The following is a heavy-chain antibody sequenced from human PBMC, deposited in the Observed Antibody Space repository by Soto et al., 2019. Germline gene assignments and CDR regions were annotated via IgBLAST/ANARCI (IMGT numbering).Heavy chain of an antibody. CDR1: GGTFSSYA. D-gene: IGHD6-13*01. Sequence: GASVKVSCKASGGTFSSYAISWVRQAPGQGLEWMGGIIPIFGTANYAQKFQGRVTITADKSTSTAYMELSSLRSEDTAVYYCARDGDSSSWYVDFDYWGQGTLVTVSS. CDR3: ARDGDSSSWYVDFDY. CDR2: IIPIFGTA. V-gene: IGHV1-69*06. J-gene: IGHJ4*02.